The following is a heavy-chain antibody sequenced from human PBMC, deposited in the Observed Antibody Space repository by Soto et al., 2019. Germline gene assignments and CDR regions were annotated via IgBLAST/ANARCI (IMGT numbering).Heavy chain of an antibody. CDR2: IFYNGTT. J-gene: IGHJ5*02. CDR3: ARSPPQIRYVVLWFDP. Sequence: SETLSLTCTVSGGLISTYFWSWVRQVPGKGSECIGYIFYNGTTNYNPSLKSRVTMSVDTSKNQVSQKMTTVTAAYTAVYYCARSPPQIRYVVLWFDPWGRGTQGTVS. D-gene: IGHD2-21*01. CDR1: GGLISTYF. V-gene: IGHV4-59*01.